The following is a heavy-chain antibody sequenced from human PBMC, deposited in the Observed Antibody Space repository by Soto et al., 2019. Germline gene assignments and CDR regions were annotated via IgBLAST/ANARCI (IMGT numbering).Heavy chain of an antibody. CDR1: GFTFDDYT. V-gene: IGHV3-43*01. Sequence: EVQLVESGGVVVQPGGSLRLSCAASGFTFDDYTMHWVRQAPGKGLEWVSLISWDGGSTYYADSVKGRFTISRDNSKNSLYLQMNSLRTEDTALYYCAKDRRGHYYGMDVWGQGTTVTVSS. CDR2: ISWDGGST. J-gene: IGHJ6*02. D-gene: IGHD3-10*01. CDR3: AKDRRGHYYGMDV.